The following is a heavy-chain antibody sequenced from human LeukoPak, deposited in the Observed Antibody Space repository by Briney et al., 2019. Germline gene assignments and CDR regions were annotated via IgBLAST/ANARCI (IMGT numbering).Heavy chain of an antibody. CDR3: TRVKVAGSSDY. V-gene: IGHV3-33*01. CDR1: GFTFSSYG. J-gene: IGHJ4*02. CDR2: IWYDGSNK. Sequence: PGGSLRLSCAASGFTFSSYGMHWVRQAPGKGLEWVAVIWYDGSNKYYADSVKGRFTISRDNSKNTLYLQMNSLRAEDTAVYYCTRVKVAGSSDYWGQGTLVTVSS. D-gene: IGHD6-19*01.